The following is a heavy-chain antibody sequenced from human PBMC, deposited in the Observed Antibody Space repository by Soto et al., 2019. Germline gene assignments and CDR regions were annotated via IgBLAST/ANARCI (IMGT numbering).Heavy chain of an antibody. Sequence: QVQLVESGGGVVQPGRSLRLSCAASGFTFSSYGMHWVRQAPGKGLEWVSVIWYDGSDKYYADSVKGRFTISRDNSKNTLYLQMNSLRAEDTGVYNCARDSYASGWYNLDYWGQGTLVTVSS. CDR1: GFTFSSYG. CDR2: IWYDGSDK. CDR3: ARDSYASGWYNLDY. D-gene: IGHD6-19*01. V-gene: IGHV3-33*01. J-gene: IGHJ4*02.